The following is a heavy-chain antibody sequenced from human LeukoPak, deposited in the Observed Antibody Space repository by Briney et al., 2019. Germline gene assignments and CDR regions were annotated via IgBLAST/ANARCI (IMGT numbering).Heavy chain of an antibody. CDR1: GFTFSRYS. CDR2: IYSSSTSI. Sequence: GGSLRLSCAASGFTFSRYSMNWARQAPGMGLEWVSYIYSSSTSIYYADSVKGRFTISRDNAKNSLYLQMNRLRDEDTAVYYCATDRTTGIFDNWGQGTLVTVSS. J-gene: IGHJ4*02. V-gene: IGHV3-48*02. D-gene: IGHD4-17*01. CDR3: ATDRTTGIFDN.